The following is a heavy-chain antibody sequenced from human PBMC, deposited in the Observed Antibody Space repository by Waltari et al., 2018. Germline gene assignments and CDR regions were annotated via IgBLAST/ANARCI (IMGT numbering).Heavy chain of an antibody. CDR2: TNAYNGLT. CDR3: ARTYYYDSRDFDY. CDR1: GYQFANYG. Sequence: QVQLVQSGGEVKTPGASVKVSCKASGYQFANYGISWVRQAPGQGLEWLGWTNAYNGLTKYAQTVQDRATMTTDASASTAYMELRSLRSDDTAMYYCARTYYYDSRDFDYWGQGSLVTVSS. V-gene: IGHV1-18*04. D-gene: IGHD3-22*01. J-gene: IGHJ4*02.